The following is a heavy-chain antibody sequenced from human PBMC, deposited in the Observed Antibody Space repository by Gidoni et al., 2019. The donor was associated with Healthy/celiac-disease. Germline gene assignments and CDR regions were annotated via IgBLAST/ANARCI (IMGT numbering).Heavy chain of an antibody. Sequence: QLHLQESGPGLVKPSETLSLTCTVSGGSISSSSYYRGWIRQPPGKGLEWIGSIYYSGRTYYNPSLKSRVTISVDTSKNQFSLKLSSVTAADTAVYYCARQQHYYDSSGYYYFDYWGQGTLVTVSS. V-gene: IGHV4-39*01. D-gene: IGHD3-22*01. J-gene: IGHJ4*02. CDR1: GGSISSSSYY. CDR3: ARQQHYYDSSGYYYFDY. CDR2: IYYSGRT.